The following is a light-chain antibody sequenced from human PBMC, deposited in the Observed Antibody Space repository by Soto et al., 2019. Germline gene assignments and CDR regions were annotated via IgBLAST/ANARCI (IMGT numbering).Light chain of an antibody. CDR1: QDISTY. V-gene: IGKV1-33*01. Sequence: DIQMTQSPSSLSASVGDRVTITCQASQDISTYLNWYQQKPGKAPKLLIYDASNLETGVPSRFSGSGSGTDVTFTISSRQPEDIATYYCQQFEDFPRAIIFGQGTRLDLK. J-gene: IGKJ5*01. CDR2: DAS. CDR3: QQFEDFPRAII.